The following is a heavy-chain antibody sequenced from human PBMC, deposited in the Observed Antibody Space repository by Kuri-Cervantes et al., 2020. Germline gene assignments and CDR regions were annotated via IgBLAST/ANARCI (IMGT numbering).Heavy chain of an antibody. Sequence: GASLNTSKRFFGYSCTTYWSCWLRHLRGRVLEWMAIIYPGDSDTKYRPSFQGQVTISADKAISAVYLQWSSLKASDTAMYYCARRVAGPTAHHFDSWGQGTLVTVSS. CDR2: IYPGDSDT. V-gene: IGHV5-51*01. J-gene: IGHJ4*02. CDR3: ARRVAGPTAHHFDS. CDR1: GYSCTTYW. D-gene: IGHD6-19*01.